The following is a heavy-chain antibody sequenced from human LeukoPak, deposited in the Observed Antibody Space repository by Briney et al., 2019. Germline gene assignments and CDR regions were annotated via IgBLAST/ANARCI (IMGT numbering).Heavy chain of an antibody. D-gene: IGHD2-2*01. Sequence: ASVKVSCKASGYTFTGYYMHWARQAPGQGLEWMGWINPNSGGTNYAQKFQGRVTMTRDTSISTAYMELSRLRSDDTAVYYCAREPHSPNIVVVPAAEFDPWGQGTLVTVSS. CDR1: GYTFTGYY. CDR2: INPNSGGT. CDR3: AREPHSPNIVVVPAAEFDP. V-gene: IGHV1-2*02. J-gene: IGHJ5*02.